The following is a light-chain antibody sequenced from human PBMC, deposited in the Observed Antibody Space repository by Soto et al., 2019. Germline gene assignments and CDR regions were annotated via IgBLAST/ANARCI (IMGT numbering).Light chain of an antibody. V-gene: IGKV3-20*01. CDR2: GAS. CDR3: QQYGSPYT. Sequence: EIVLTQSPGTLSLSPGGRATLSCRASQSVSSSYLAWYQQKPGQAPRLLIYGASSRATGIPDRFSGSGSGTDFTLTISRLEPEDFAVYYCQQYGSPYTFGQGTKLEIK. J-gene: IGKJ2*01. CDR1: QSVSSSY.